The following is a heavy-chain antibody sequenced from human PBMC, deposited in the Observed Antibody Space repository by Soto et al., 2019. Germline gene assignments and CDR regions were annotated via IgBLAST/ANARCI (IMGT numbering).Heavy chain of an antibody. V-gene: IGHV3-23*01. CDR2: ISGSGGST. Sequence: GESLKISCAASGFTFSSYAMSWVRQAPGKGLEWVSAISGSGGSTYYADSVKGRFTISRDNSKNTLYLQMNSLRAEDTAVYYCAKDSGWDPYGDYHYFDYWGQGTLVTVSS. CDR1: GFTFSSYA. J-gene: IGHJ4*02. D-gene: IGHD4-17*01. CDR3: AKDSGWDPYGDYHYFDY.